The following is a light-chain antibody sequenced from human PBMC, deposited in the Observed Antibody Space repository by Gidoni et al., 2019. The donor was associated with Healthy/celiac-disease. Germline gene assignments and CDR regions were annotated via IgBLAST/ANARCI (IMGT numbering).Light chain of an antibody. V-gene: IGKV1-39*01. CDR1: QSTSSY. CDR3: QQSYSTPRT. J-gene: IGKJ1*01. Sequence: DIQMTQSPSSLSASVGDRVTITCRARQSTSSYLNWYQQKPGKAPELLIYAATNLQSGVPSRFSGSGSGTDFTLTSSSLQPEDFATYYCQQSYSTPRTFGQGTKVEIK. CDR2: AAT.